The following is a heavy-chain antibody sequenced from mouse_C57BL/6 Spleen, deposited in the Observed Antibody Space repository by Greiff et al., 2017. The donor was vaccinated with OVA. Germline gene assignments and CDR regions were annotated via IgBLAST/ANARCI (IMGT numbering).Heavy chain of an antibody. J-gene: IGHJ3*01. CDR2: IYPSDSET. CDR3: ARRDGYYFAY. V-gene: IGHV1-61*01. Sequence: VQLQQPGAELVRPGSSVKLSCKASGYTFTSYWMDWVKQRPGQGLEWIGNIYPSDSETHYNQKFKDKATLTVDKSSSTAYMQLSSLTSEDSAVYYCARRDGYYFAYWGQGTLVTVSA. D-gene: IGHD2-3*01. CDR1: GYTFTSYW.